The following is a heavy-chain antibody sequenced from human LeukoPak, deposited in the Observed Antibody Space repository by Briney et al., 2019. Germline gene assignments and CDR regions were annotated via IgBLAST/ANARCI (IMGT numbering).Heavy chain of an antibody. D-gene: IGHD3-10*01. V-gene: IGHV3-23*01. J-gene: IGHJ4*02. CDR3: AREQDSRGFFDY. Sequence: GGSLRLSCAASGFIFNIYAMSWVRRAPGKGLEWVSAISGSGGRTYYADSVKGRFTISRDNSKNTLYLQMNSLRAGDTAVYYCAREQDSRGFFDYWGQGTLVTVSS. CDR1: GFIFNIYA. CDR2: ISGSGGRT.